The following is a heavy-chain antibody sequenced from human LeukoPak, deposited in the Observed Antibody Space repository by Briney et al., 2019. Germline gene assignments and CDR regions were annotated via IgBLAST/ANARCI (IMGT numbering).Heavy chain of an antibody. CDR2: INEDGSDK. J-gene: IGHJ4*02. CDR1: GFIFSSYR. V-gene: IGHV3-7*01. Sequence: GGSLRLSCSVSGFIFSSYRMNWVRQAPGKGLEWLANINEDGSDKYYVDSVKGRFTISRDNARNLMWLQMSSLRVEDTAIYYCVRQGFDHWGQGTLVTVSS. CDR3: VRQGFDH.